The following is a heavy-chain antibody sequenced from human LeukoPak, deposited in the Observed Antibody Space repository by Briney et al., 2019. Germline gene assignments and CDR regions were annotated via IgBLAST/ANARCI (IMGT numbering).Heavy chain of an antibody. CDR1: GASISSYY. D-gene: IGHD3-22*01. J-gene: IGHJ4*02. V-gene: IGHV4-59*01. CDR2: LFYTGSA. Sequence: PSETLSLTCTVSGASISSYYWSWIRQPPGKGLEWIGYLFYTGSANYSPSLKSRVTISVHASENRFSLKLSSVTATDTAVYYCARAGSGYSLDYWGRGTLVTVSA. CDR3: ARAGSGYSLDY.